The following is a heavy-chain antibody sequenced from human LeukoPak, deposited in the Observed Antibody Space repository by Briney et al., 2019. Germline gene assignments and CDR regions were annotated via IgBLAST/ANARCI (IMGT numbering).Heavy chain of an antibody. CDR2: ISTSGSTT. V-gene: IGHV3-11*01. Sequence: GGSLRLSCAASGFTFSDYYMSWIRQAPGKGLEWVSYISTSGSTTYYTDSVKGRFTISRDNAKNSLYLQMNSLRVEDTAVYYCARDWWGPDVAARSNWFAPWGQGTLVTVSS. J-gene: IGHJ5*02. CDR1: GFTFSDYY. D-gene: IGHD6-6*01. CDR3: ARDWWGPDVAARSNWFAP.